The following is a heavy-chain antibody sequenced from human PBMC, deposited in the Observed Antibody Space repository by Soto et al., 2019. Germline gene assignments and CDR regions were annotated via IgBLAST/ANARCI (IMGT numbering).Heavy chain of an antibody. J-gene: IGHJ4*02. CDR3: ARGYDYGMYYFDY. CDR1: GGSFSGYY. D-gene: IGHD3-16*01. V-gene: IGHV4-34*01. CDR2: INHSGST. Sequence: SETLSLTCAVYGGSFSGYYWSWIRQPPGKGLEWIGEINHSGSTNYNPSLKSRVTISVDTSKNQFSLKLSSVTAADTAVYYCARGYDYGMYYFDYWGQGTLVTVSS.